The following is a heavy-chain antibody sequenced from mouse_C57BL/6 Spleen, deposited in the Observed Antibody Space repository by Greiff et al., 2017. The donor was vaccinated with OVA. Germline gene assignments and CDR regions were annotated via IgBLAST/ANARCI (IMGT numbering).Heavy chain of an antibody. Sequence: QVQLQQSGAELVRPGASVKLSCKASGYTFTDYYINWVKQRPGQGLEWIARIYPGSGNTYYNEKFKGKATLTAEKSSSTAYMQLSSLTSEASAVYFCARDYGSNYFDYWGQGTTLTVSS. D-gene: IGHD1-1*01. CDR3: ARDYGSNYFDY. CDR1: GYTFTDYY. V-gene: IGHV1-76*01. CDR2: IYPGSGNT. J-gene: IGHJ2*01.